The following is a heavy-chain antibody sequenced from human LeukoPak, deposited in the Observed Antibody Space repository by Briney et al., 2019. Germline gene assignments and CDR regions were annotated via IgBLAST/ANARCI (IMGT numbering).Heavy chain of an antibody. V-gene: IGHV3-21*01. J-gene: IGHJ4*02. CDR2: ISSSSSYI. Sequence: GGSLRLSCAASGFTFSSYSMNWVRQAPGKGLEWVSSISSSSSYIYYADSVKGRFTISRDNAKNSLCLQMNSLRAEDTAVYYCARDSYDSSGYLDYWGQGTLVTVSS. CDR3: ARDSYDSSGYLDY. CDR1: GFTFSSYS. D-gene: IGHD3-22*01.